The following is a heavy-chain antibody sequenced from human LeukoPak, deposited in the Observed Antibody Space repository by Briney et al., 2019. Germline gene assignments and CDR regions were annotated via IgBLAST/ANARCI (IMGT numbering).Heavy chain of an antibody. Sequence: SETLSLTCTVSGGSISSSSYYWGWIRQPPGKGLEWIGSIYYSGSTYYNPSLKSRVTISVDTSKNQFSLKLSSVTAADTAVYYCARLQTLRFLDLTPPYWGQGTLVTVSS. CDR3: ARLQTLRFLDLTPPY. J-gene: IGHJ4*02. D-gene: IGHD3-3*01. V-gene: IGHV4-39*07. CDR1: GGSISSSSYY. CDR2: IYYSGST.